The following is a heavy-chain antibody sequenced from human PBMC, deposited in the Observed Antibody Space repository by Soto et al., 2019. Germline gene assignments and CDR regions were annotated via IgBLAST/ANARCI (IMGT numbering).Heavy chain of an antibody. CDR3: AKDIGRITIGIPGGPDPVMPETYPDY. CDR2: ISGSGGST. Sequence: GGSLRLSCAASGFTFSSYAMSWVRQAPGKGLEWVSAISGSGGSTYYADSVKGRFTISRDNSKNTLYLQMNSLRAEDTAVYYCAKDIGRITIGIPGGPDPVMPETYPDYWGQGTLVTVSS. J-gene: IGHJ4*02. V-gene: IGHV3-23*01. D-gene: IGHD3-16*01. CDR1: GFTFSSYA.